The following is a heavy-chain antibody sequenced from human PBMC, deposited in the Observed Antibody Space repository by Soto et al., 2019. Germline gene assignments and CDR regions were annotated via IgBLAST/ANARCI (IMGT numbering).Heavy chain of an antibody. Sequence: QVQLVQSGAEVKKPGASVKVSCKASGYTFTRSGISWVRQAPGQGPEWMGWISSYNGDTNYAQTFQGRVTMTTDTSTSTAYMERRSLRSDDSAVYYCAREGVAPYYCYGMDVWGRGTPVTVSS. D-gene: IGHD5-12*01. CDR2: ISSYNGDT. J-gene: IGHJ6*02. V-gene: IGHV1-18*01. CDR1: GYTFTRSG. CDR3: AREGVAPYYCYGMDV.